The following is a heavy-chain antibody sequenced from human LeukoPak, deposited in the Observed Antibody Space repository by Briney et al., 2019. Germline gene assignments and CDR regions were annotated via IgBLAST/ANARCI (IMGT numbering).Heavy chain of an antibody. V-gene: IGHV4-59*08. D-gene: IGHD3-22*01. J-gene: IGHJ4*02. CDR1: GGSISSYY. CDR3: ARLTYYYDSSGLDY. CDR2: IYYSGST. Sequence: SETLSLTCTVSGGSISSYYWSWVRQPPGKGLEWSGYIYYSGSTNYNPSLKSRVTISVDTSKNQFSLKLSSVTAADTAVYYCARLTYYYDSSGLDYWGQGTLVTVSS.